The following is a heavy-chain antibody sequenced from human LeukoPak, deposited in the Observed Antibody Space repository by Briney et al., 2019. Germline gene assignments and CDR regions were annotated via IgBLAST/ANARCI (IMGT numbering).Heavy chain of an antibody. V-gene: IGHV1-18*03. CDR3: ARDARHRYCSSTSCYRGWLDP. Sequence: ASVKVSCKASGYTFTNYGISWVRQAPGQGLDWMGWISTYNGYTYYAQKLQGRVTMTTDTSTSTAYMELRSLRSDDMAVYYCARDARHRYCSSTSCYRGWLDPWGQGTLVTVSS. CDR1: GYTFTNYG. D-gene: IGHD2-2*01. J-gene: IGHJ5*02. CDR2: ISTYNGYT.